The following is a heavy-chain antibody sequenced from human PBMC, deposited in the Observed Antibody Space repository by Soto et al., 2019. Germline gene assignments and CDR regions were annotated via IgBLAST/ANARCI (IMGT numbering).Heavy chain of an antibody. CDR3: ARGGVGYCSGGSCPRSWFDP. J-gene: IGHJ5*02. CDR2: ISAYNGNT. V-gene: IGHV1-18*01. D-gene: IGHD2-15*01. CDR1: GYTFTNYG. Sequence: QVQLVQSGAEVKKPGASVKVSCKTSGYTFTNYGITWVRQAPGQGLEWMGWISAYNGNTDYAQKVQGRATMSTATSTSTAYMELRSLRCDDTAVYYCARGGVGYCSGGSCPRSWFDPWCQGTLVTV.